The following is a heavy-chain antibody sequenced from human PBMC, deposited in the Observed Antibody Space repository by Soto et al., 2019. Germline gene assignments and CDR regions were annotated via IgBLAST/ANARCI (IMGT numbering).Heavy chain of an antibody. CDR3: ARDQKGGLCRGGSCHFWYGMDV. V-gene: IGHV3-30-3*01. Sequence: QVPLVESGGGVVQPGRSLRLSCTASGFTFSNYSIHWVRQAPGKGLEWVAVMSYDGSNKYYADSVKGRFTISRDNSKSTRYVKMNSLRAEDTAMYYCARDQKGGLCRGGSCHFWYGMDVWGQGTTVSVS. D-gene: IGHD2-15*01. J-gene: IGHJ6*02. CDR1: GFTFSNYS. CDR2: MSYDGSNK.